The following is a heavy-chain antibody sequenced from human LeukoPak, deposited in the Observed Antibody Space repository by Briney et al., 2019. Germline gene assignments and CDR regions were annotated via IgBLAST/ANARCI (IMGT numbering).Heavy chain of an antibody. V-gene: IGHV4-30-4*08. J-gene: IGHJ4*02. CDR1: GGSISSGDYY. CDR3: ARSFNWNYRRVELDY. D-gene: IGHD1-7*01. Sequence: SETLSLTCTVSGGSISSGDYYWSWIRQPPGKGLEWIGYIYYSGSTYYNPSLKSRVTISVDTSKNQFPLKLSSVPAADTAVYYCARSFNWNYRRVELDYWGQGTLVTVSS. CDR2: IYYSGST.